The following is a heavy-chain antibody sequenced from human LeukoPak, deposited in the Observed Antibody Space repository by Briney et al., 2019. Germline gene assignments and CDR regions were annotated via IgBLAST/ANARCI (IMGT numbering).Heavy chain of an antibody. D-gene: IGHD2-8*01. CDR2: ISSSGSTI. V-gene: IGHV3-11*01. J-gene: IGHJ3*02. Sequence: GGSLRLSCAASGFTFSDYYMSWIRQAPGKGPEWVSYISSSGSTIYYADSVKGRFTISRDNAKNSLYLQMNSLRAEDTALYYCAKDTKRACTPGPGAWDAFDIWGQGTMVTVSS. CDR1: GFTFSDYY. CDR3: AKDTKRACTPGPGAWDAFDI.